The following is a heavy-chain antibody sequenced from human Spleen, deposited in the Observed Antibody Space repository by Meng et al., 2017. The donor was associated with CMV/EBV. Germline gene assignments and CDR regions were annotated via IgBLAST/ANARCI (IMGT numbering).Heavy chain of an antibody. Sequence: ASVKVSCKASGGTFSSYAISWVRQAPGQGLECMGWISGYNGDTDYAQKLQGRFTMTRDTSTRTAYMELRSLRSDDTAVYYCARSVEMTTIYDYWGQGTLVTVSS. CDR3: ARSVEMTTIYDY. D-gene: IGHD5-24*01. V-gene: IGHV1-18*01. CDR1: GGTFSSYA. J-gene: IGHJ4*02. CDR2: ISGYNGDT.